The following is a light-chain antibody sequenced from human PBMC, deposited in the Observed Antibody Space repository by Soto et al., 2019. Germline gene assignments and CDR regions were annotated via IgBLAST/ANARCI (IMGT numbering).Light chain of an antibody. V-gene: IGKV3-15*01. Sequence: EIVMTQSPATLAVSPGERATLSCRASQSVRINVAWYQQKNGQAPRLLVYGASTRATGIPARFSGSGSGTEFTLTISRLEPEDFAVYYCQQYGSSRLTFGGGTKVDIK. CDR3: QQYGSSRLT. CDR1: QSVRIN. J-gene: IGKJ4*01. CDR2: GAS.